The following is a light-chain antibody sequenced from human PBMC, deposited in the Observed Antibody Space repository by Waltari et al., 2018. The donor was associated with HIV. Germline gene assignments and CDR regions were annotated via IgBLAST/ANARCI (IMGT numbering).Light chain of an antibody. J-gene: IGLJ2*01. CDR1: SSDVGGYNF. CDR3: RSYGGSDNRVV. CDR2: EVN. Sequence: QSALTQPPSASGSPGQSVTISCTGTSSDVGGYNFVSWYQQHPGKAPKFIIYEVNKRPSGVPSRFSGSKSGNTASLTVSGLQAEDEADYYCRSYGGSDNRVVFGGGTKLTVL. V-gene: IGLV2-8*01.